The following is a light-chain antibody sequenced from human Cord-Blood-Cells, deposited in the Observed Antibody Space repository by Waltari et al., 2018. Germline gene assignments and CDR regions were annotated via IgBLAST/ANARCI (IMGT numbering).Light chain of an antibody. CDR3: SSYTSSSTLV. J-gene: IGLJ1*01. CDR2: EVS. CDR1: SSDVGGYND. Sequence: QSALTQPASVSGSPGKSITISCTGTSSDVGGYNDVSWYQQQPGKAPKLMIYEVSNRPSGVANRFSGSKAGNTASLTISGLQAEDEADYDCSSYTSSSTLVFGTGTKVTVL. V-gene: IGLV2-14*01.